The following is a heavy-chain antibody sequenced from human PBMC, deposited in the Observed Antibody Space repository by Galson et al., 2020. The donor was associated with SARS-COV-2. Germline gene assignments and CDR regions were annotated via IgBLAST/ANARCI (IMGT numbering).Heavy chain of an antibody. Sequence: SVTVSCKASGGTFSSYAISWVRQAPGQGLEWMGGIIPIFGTANYAQKFQGRVTITADESTSTAYMELSSLRSEDTAVYYCARESGGYSYGYEGYYFDYWGQGTLVTVSS. CDR1: GGTFSSYA. D-gene: IGHD5-18*01. V-gene: IGHV1-69*13. CDR2: IIPIFGTA. CDR3: ARESGGYSYGYEGYYFDY. J-gene: IGHJ4*02.